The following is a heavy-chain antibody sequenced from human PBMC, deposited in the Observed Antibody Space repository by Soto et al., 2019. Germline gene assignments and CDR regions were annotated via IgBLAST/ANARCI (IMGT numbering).Heavy chain of an antibody. D-gene: IGHD3-9*01. CDR1: GYTFTSYG. CDR2: ISAYNGNT. Sequence: ASVKVSCKASGYTFTSYGISWVRQAPGQGLEWMGWISAYNGNTNYAQKLQGRVTMTTDTSTSTAYMELRSLGSDDTAVYYCARNLQDILTGYPIPDYWGQGTLVTVSS. J-gene: IGHJ4*02. V-gene: IGHV1-18*01. CDR3: ARNLQDILTGYPIPDY.